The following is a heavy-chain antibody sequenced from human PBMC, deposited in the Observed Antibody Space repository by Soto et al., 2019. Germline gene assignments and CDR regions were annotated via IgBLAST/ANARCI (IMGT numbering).Heavy chain of an antibody. CDR2: IRSKADSYAT. CDR3: SRNIDYAFDI. J-gene: IGHJ3*02. D-gene: IGHD2-15*01. V-gene: IGHV3-73*01. Sequence: EVQLVESGGGLVQPGGSLKLSCAASGFTFIGSVMYWVRQTSGKGLEWVGRIRSKADSYATAYAASVKGRFTISRDDSKNTVYLQMNSLKTEDTAVYYCSRNIDYAFDIWGQGTMVTVSS. CDR1: GFTFIGSV.